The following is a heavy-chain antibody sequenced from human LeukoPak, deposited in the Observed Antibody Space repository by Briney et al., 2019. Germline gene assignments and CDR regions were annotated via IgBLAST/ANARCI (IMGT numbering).Heavy chain of an antibody. V-gene: IGHV3-30*18. CDR2: ISYVGSNK. CDR1: GFTFSSYG. CDR3: AKPYSSSWYGSYYYYMDV. J-gene: IGHJ6*03. D-gene: IGHD6-13*01. Sequence: GGSLRLSCAASGFTFSSYGMHWVREAPGKGLGWGAVISYVGSNKYYADSVKGRFTISRDNSKNTLYLQMNSLRAEDTAVYYCAKPYSSSWYGSYYYYMDVWGKGTTVTVSS.